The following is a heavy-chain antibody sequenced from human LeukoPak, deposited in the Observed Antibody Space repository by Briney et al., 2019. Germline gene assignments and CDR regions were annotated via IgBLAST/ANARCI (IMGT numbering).Heavy chain of an antibody. J-gene: IGHJ4*02. CDR3: ARDSNMYSGGSCDY. V-gene: IGHV3-30-3*01. CDR2: ISYDGSNK. Sequence: PGGSLRLSCAASGFTFSSYAMHWVRQAPGKGLEWVAVISYDGSNKYYADSVKGRFTISRDNSKNTLYLQMNSLRAEDTAVYYCARDSNMYSGGSCDYWGQGTLVTVSS. D-gene: IGHD2-15*01. CDR1: GFTFSSYA.